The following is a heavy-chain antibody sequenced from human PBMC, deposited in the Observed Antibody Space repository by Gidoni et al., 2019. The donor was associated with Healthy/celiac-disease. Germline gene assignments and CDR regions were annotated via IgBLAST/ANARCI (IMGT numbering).Heavy chain of an antibody. Sequence: QVQLVESGGGLFKPAGSLRLPCAAPGSTFSDYYMSWTRQAPGKGLGWVSYISSSGSTIYYADTVKGRITISRDNDKNSLYLQRNSLGAEDTAVYYCARDPGISRDYFDYWGQGTLVTVSS. D-gene: IGHD6-13*01. CDR2: ISSSGSTI. J-gene: IGHJ4*02. CDR3: ARDPGISRDYFDY. V-gene: IGHV3-11*01. CDR1: GSTFSDYY.